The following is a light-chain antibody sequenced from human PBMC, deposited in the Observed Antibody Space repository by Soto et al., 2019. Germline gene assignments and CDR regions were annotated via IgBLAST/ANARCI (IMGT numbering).Light chain of an antibody. V-gene: IGKV3-15*01. CDR1: QSVSSN. J-gene: IGKJ4*01. CDR2: GAS. Sequence: EVGMTQSPATLSVSPGERATLSCRASQSVSSNLAWYQQKPGQTPRLLMYGASTRATGIPARFSGSGSGTEFTLTISSLQSEDFALYYCQQRYNWPLTFGGGTKVDIK. CDR3: QQRYNWPLT.